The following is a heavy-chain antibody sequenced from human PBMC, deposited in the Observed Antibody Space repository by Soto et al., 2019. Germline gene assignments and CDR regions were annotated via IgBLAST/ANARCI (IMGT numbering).Heavy chain of an antibody. J-gene: IGHJ4*02. V-gene: IGHV3-30*18. D-gene: IGHD3-16*02. Sequence: QVQLVESGGGVVQPGRSLRLSCAASGFTFNSYGMHWVRQAPGKGLEWVAVISYDGSDKYYADSVKGRFTISRDSSKNTLYLQMNSLRAEDTAVYYCSKDLDGLQGLVDSSFCFDYWGQGTLVTVSS. CDR3: SKDLDGLQGLVDSSFCFDY. CDR2: ISYDGSDK. CDR1: GFTFNSYG.